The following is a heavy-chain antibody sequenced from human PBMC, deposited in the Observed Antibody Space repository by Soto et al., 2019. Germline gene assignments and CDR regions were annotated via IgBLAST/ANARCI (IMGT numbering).Heavy chain of an antibody. D-gene: IGHD3-22*01. CDR1: GFTFSSYA. J-gene: IGHJ3*02. V-gene: IGHV3-23*01. CDR2: ISGSGGST. CDR3: AKDRLAGRGYDSSGPTDAFDI. Sequence: EVQLLESGGGLVQPGGSLRLSCAASGFTFSSYAMSWVRQAPGKGLEWVSAISGSGGSTYYADSVKGRFTISRDNSKNTLYLQMNSLRAEDTAVYYCAKDRLAGRGYDSSGPTDAFDIWGQGTMVTVSS.